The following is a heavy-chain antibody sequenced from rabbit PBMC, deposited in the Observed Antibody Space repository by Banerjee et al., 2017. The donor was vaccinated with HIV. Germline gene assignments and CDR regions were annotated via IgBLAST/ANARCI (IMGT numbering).Heavy chain of an antibody. D-gene: IGHD1-1*01. CDR3: ARHRAGGYGHDL. CDR2: IDTGSATT. Sequence: WVRQAPGKGLEWIGCIDTGSATTYYASWAKGRITISKTSSTTVTLQMTSLTAADTATYFCARHRAGGYGHDLWGQGTLVTVS. V-gene: IGHV1S40*01. J-gene: IGHJ3*01.